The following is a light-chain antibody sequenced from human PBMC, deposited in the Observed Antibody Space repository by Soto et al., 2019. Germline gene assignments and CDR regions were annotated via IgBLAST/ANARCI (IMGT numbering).Light chain of an antibody. CDR3: QQSYTTPLT. CDR2: AAS. Sequence: DIQMTQSPYSLSASVGDTVTITCRASQSISTYLNWYQQKPGKAPELLIYAASSLQSGVPLRFTGSGSGTDFTLTIISLQHEAVASYYCQQSYTTPLTFGGGTKVEIK. CDR1: QSISTY. J-gene: IGKJ4*01. V-gene: IGKV1-39*01.